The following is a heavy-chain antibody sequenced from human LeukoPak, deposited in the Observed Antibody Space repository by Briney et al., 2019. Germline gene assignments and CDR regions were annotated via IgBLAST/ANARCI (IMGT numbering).Heavy chain of an antibody. Sequence: SETLSLTCTVSGGSISSSSYYWGWIRQPPGKGLEWIGRIYYSGSTYYNPSLKSRVTISVDTSKNQFSLKLSSVTAADTAVYYCARFSGSYQDYWGQGTLVTVFS. CDR3: ARFSGSYQDY. CDR2: IYYSGST. CDR1: GGSISSSSYY. D-gene: IGHD1-26*01. J-gene: IGHJ4*02. V-gene: IGHV4-39*01.